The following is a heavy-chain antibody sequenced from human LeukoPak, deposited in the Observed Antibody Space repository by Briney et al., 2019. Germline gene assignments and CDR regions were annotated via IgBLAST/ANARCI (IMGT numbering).Heavy chain of an antibody. CDR3: ANLNYDILTGYYGYYGMDV. Sequence: GGSLRLSCAASGFTFSSYAMSWVRQAPGKGLEWVSAISGSGGSTYYADSVKGRFTISRDNAKNSLYLQMNSLRAEDTAVYYCANLNYDILTGYYGYYGMDVWGQGTTVTVSS. V-gene: IGHV3-23*01. CDR1: GFTFSSYA. J-gene: IGHJ6*02. CDR2: ISGSGGST. D-gene: IGHD3-9*01.